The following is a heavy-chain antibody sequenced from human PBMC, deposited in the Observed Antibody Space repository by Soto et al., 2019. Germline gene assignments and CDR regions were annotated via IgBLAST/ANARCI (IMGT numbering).Heavy chain of an antibody. CDR2: IVPIFGTT. V-gene: IGHV1-69*12. D-gene: IGHD6-19*01. CDR1: GGTFSNYA. Sequence: QVQLVQSGAEVKKPGSSVKVSCKVSGGTFSNYAIDWVRLAPGHGLEWMGGIVPIFGTTYYTQKFQGRATMIADDSTTTAYLEMSSLRSEDTAIYYCARVEAVAGLYNDHGLDVWGQGTAVTVSS. CDR3: ARVEAVAGLYNDHGLDV. J-gene: IGHJ6*02.